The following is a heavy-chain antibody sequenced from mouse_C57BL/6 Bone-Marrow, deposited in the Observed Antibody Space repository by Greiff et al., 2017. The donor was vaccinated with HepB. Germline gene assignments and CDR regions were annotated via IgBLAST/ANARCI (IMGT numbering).Heavy chain of an antibody. CDR1: GYTFTSYW. CDR2: IDPSDSYT. J-gene: IGHJ2*01. V-gene: IGHV1-50*01. Sequence: VQLQQSGAELVKPGASVKLSCKASGYTFTSYWMQWVKQRPGQGLEWIGEIDPSDSYTNYNQKFKGKATLTVYTSSSTAYMQLSSLTSEDSAVYYCYYGSSYYWGQGTTLTVSS. D-gene: IGHD1-1*01. CDR3: YYGSSYY.